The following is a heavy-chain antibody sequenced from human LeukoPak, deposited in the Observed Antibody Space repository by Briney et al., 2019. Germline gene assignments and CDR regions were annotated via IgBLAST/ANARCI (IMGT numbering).Heavy chain of an antibody. CDR2: ISGSGGRT. J-gene: IGHJ4*02. V-gene: IGHV3-23*01. CDR1: GFTFSSYA. CDR3: AREGGPYRPLDY. Sequence: SGGSLRLSCAASGFTFSSYAMSWVRQAPGKGLEWVSGISGSGGRTYYADSVKGRLTISRDNSKNTLYLQMNSLRAEDTAVYYCAREGGPYRPLDYSGQGTLVTVSS.